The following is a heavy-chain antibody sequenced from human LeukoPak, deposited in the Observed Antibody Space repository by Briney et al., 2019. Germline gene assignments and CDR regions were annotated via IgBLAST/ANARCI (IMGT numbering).Heavy chain of an antibody. CDR2: IYSSGST. CDR3: ASLYSSSWRFEY. V-gene: IGHV4-59*01. D-gene: IGHD6-13*01. Sequence: SETLSLTCTLSGGSISSYYCSWIRQPPGKTLEWIGYIYSSGSTNYNPPLKSRVTISVDTSKNQVSLKVNSVTAADTAVYYCASLYSSSWRFEYWGQGTLVTVSS. J-gene: IGHJ4*02. CDR1: GGSISSYY.